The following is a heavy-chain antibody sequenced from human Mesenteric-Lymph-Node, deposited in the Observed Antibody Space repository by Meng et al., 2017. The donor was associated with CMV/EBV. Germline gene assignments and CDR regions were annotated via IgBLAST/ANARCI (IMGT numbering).Heavy chain of an antibody. CDR3: TKVPPWGSWWLADDVFDV. J-gene: IGHJ3*01. D-gene: IGHD2-15*01. CDR1: SNG. Sequence: SNGIGSTRQTPGQGLEWMGWIIDYNGNTNYAQKFPGRVTMSTDTSTSTAYMELTSLLSDDTAVYFCTKVPPWGSWWLADDVFDVWGQGTLVTVSS. CDR2: IIDYNGNT. V-gene: IGHV1-18*01.